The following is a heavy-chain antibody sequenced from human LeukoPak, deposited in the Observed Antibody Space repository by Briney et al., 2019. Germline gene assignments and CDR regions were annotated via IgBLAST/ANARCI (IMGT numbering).Heavy chain of an antibody. D-gene: IGHD3-9*01. J-gene: IGHJ4*02. Sequence: PSETLSLTCAVSGGSISSGGYCWSWIRQPPGKGLEWIGYIYYSGSTYYNPSLKSRVTISVDTSKNQFSLKLSSVTAADTAVYYCARGSIGYYDILTGYRTIDYWGQGTLVTVSS. CDR3: ARGSIGYYDILTGYRTIDY. CDR1: GGSISSGGYC. CDR2: IYYSGST. V-gene: IGHV4-30-4*07.